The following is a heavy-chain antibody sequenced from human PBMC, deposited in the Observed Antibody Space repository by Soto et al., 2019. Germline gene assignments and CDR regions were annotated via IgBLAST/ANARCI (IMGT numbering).Heavy chain of an antibody. J-gene: IGHJ5*02. CDR2: INHSGST. V-gene: IGHV4-34*01. D-gene: IGHD6-19*01. Sequence: PSETLSLTCAVYGGSFSGYYWSWIRQPPGKGLEWIGEINHSGSTNYNPSLKSRVTISVDTSKNQFSLKLSSVTAADTGVYYCARGRYSSGWYSLRWFDPWGQGTLVTVSS. CDR3: ARGRYSSGWYSLRWFDP. CDR1: GGSFSGYY.